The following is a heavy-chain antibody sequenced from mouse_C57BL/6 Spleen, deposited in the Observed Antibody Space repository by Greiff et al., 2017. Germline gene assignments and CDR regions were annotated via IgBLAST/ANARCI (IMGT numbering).Heavy chain of an antibody. V-gene: IGHV14-4*01. CDR3: TQGYYGSSSHGY. D-gene: IGHD1-1*01. CDR1: GFNIKDDY. CDR2: IDPENGDT. Sequence: VQLQQSGAELVRPGASVKLSCTASGFNIKDDYMHWVKQRPEQGLEWIGWIDPENGDTEYASKFQGKATITADTSSNTAYLQLSSLTSEDTAVYYCTQGYYGSSSHGYWGQGTTLTVSS. J-gene: IGHJ2*01.